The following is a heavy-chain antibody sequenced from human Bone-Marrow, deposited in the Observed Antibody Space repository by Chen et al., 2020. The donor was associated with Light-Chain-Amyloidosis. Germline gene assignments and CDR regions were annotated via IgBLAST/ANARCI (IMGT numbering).Heavy chain of an antibody. CDR1: GFTFSSYG. CDR2: IDSSGTYI. CDR3: ARDQVEYKFFYYMDV. Sequence: VQLVESGGGVVQPGGSLRLSCAASGFTFSSYGIHWVRQAPGKGLEWVSSIDSSGTYINYADSTRGRFSISRDNAKNSLYLQITSLRAEDTAVYYCARDQVEYKFFYYMDVWGKGTTVTVSS. J-gene: IGHJ6*03. D-gene: IGHD6-6*01. V-gene: IGHV3-21*06.